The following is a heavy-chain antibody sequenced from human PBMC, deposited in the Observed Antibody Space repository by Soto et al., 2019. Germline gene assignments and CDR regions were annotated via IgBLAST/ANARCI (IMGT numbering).Heavy chain of an antibody. D-gene: IGHD3-10*01. CDR2: IVVGSGNT. Sequence: SVKVSCKASGFTFTSSAVQRVRQARGQRLEWIGWIVVGSGNTNYAQKFQERVTITRDMSTSTAYMELSSLRSEDTAVYYCAADLLLWLGENNYYYNGMDVGGKGTRVTVS. CDR3: AADLLLWLGENNYYYNGMDV. CDR1: GFTFTSSA. V-gene: IGHV1-58*01. J-gene: IGHJ6*04.